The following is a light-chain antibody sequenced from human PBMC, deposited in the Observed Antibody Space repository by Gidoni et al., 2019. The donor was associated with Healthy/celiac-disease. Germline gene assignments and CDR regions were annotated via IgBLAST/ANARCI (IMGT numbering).Light chain of an antibody. CDR2: AAS. Sequence: DIQLTQSPSFLSASVGDRVTITCRASQGISSYLAWYQQKPGKAPKLLIYAASTLQSGVPSRFSGSGSGTEFTLKISSLQPEDFATYYCQQLNSYSRTFGQGTKVEIK. CDR1: QGISSY. CDR3: QQLNSYSRT. V-gene: IGKV1-9*01. J-gene: IGKJ1*01.